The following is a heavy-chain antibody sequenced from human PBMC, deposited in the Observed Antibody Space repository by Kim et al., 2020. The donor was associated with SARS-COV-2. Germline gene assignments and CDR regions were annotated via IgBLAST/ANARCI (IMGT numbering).Heavy chain of an antibody. D-gene: IGHD6-13*01. CDR3: TRVPPYSNSWWDAFDI. V-gene: IGHV3-73*01. J-gene: IGHJ3*02. CDR1: GFTFSDSA. CDR2: IRSKANSYAT. Sequence: GGSLRLSCAASGFTFSDSAMYWVRQASGKGLEWVGRIRSKANSYATAYDVSVKGRFIISRDDSKNTAYLQMNSLKTEDTAIYYCTRVPPYSNSWWDAFDIWGQGKMGTVSS.